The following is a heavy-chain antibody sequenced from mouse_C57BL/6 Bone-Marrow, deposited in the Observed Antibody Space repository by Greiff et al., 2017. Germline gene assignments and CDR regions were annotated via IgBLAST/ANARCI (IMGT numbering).Heavy chain of an antibody. V-gene: IGHV3-6*01. Sequence: EVQLQQSGPGLVKPSQSLSLTCSVTGYSITSGYYWNWIRQFPGNKLEWMGYLSYDGSNNYNPSLKNRISITRDTSKNQFFLKLKSVTTEDTATYYCARDNYGSSYAWFAYWGQGTLVTVSA. CDR3: ARDNYGSSYAWFAY. J-gene: IGHJ3*01. D-gene: IGHD1-1*01. CDR2: LSYDGSN. CDR1: GYSITSGYY.